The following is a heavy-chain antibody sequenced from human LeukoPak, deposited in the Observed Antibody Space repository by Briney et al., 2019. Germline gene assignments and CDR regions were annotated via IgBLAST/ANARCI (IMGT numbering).Heavy chain of an antibody. CDR2: INHSGST. CDR3: ARGAAYSSSWYDGVSWFDP. D-gene: IGHD6-13*01. J-gene: IGHJ5*02. V-gene: IGHV4-34*01. CDR1: GGSFSGYY. Sequence: SETLSLTCAVYGGSFSGYYWSWIRQPPGKGLEWIGEINHSGSTNYNPSLKSRVTISVDTSKNQFSLKLSSVTAADTAVYYCARGAAYSSSWYDGVSWFDPWGQGTLVTVSS.